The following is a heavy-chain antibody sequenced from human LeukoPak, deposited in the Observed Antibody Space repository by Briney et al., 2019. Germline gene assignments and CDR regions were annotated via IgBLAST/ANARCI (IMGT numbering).Heavy chain of an antibody. CDR2: IVVGSGNT. CDR1: GFTFTSSA. CDR3: ASTEWELSI. J-gene: IGHJ4*02. D-gene: IGHD1-26*01. V-gene: IGHV1-58*02. Sequence: SVKLSCKASGFTFTSSAMQWVRQARGQRLEWTGWIVVGSGNTNYAQKFQERVTITRDMSTSTAYMELSSLRSEDTAVYYCASTEWELSIWGQGTLITVSS.